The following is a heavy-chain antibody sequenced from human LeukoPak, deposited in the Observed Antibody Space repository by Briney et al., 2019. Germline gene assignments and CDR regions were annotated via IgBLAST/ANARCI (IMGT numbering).Heavy chain of an antibody. D-gene: IGHD1-26*01. CDR3: ARAGIVGAATESPFDN. Sequence: GGSLRLSCAASGFTFSDYYMSWVRQAPGKGLEWLSYISSSGSSIYSADSVKGRFTTSRDNAKNSLYLQMNSLRAGDTAVYYCARAGIVGAATESPFDNWGQGTLVTVSS. J-gene: IGHJ4*02. CDR2: ISSSGSSI. V-gene: IGHV3-11*01. CDR1: GFTFSDYY.